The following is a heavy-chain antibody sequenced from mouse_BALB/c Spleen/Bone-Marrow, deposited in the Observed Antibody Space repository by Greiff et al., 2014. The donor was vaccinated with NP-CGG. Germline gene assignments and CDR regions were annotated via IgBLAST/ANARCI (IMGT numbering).Heavy chain of an antibody. CDR3: AREGYDGSPFAY. CDR2: INPSTGYT. J-gene: IGHJ3*01. V-gene: IGHV1-4*01. CDR1: GYTFTSYW. Sequence: QVQLQQSGAELATPGASVKMSCKASGYTFTSYWMHWVKQRPGQGLEWIGYINPSTGYTEYNQKFKDKATLTADKSSSTAYMQLSSLTSEDSAVYYCAREGYDGSPFAYGGQGTLVTVSA. D-gene: IGHD1-1*01.